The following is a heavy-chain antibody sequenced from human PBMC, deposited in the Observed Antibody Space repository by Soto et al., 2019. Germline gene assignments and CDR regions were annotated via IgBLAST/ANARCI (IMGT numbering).Heavy chain of an antibody. CDR1: GGTFSSYA. CDR2: IIPIFGTA. Sequence: GASVKVSCKASGGTFSSYAISWVRQAPGQGLEWMGGIIPIFGTANYAQKFQGRVTITADKSTSTAYMELSSLRSEDTAVYYCARFPDKVAGHRNSYYYGMDGWGQGTTVPVS. D-gene: IGHD6-19*01. J-gene: IGHJ6*02. V-gene: IGHV1-69*06. CDR3: ARFPDKVAGHRNSYYYGMDG.